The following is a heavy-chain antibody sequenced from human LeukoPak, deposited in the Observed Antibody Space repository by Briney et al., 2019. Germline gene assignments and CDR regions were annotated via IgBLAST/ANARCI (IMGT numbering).Heavy chain of an antibody. V-gene: IGHV4-59*01. Sequence: PSETLSLTCAVSSGSFWSWIRQPPGKGLEWIGYITYSGSTYYNPSLKSRVTMSVDTSKNQFSLNLSSVTAADTAVYYCARVRGYCSNSPRAFDIWGQGTMVTVSS. CDR3: ARVRGYCSNSPRAFDI. CDR1: SGSF. D-gene: IGHD4-23*01. J-gene: IGHJ3*02. CDR2: ITYSGST.